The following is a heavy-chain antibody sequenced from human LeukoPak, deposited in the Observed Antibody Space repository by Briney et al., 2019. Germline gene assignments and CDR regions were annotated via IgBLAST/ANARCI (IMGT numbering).Heavy chain of an antibody. D-gene: IGHD3-22*01. V-gene: IGHV3-30*18. CDR2: ISYDGGNK. CDR3: AKGGYDSSGYYFDY. J-gene: IGHJ4*02. CDR1: GFTFSTFA. Sequence: PGGSLRLSCAASGFTFSTFAMTWVRQAPGKGLEWVAVISYDGGNKYYADSVKGRFTISRDNSKNTLYLQMNSLRAEDTAVYYCAKGGYDSSGYYFDYWGQGTLVTVSS.